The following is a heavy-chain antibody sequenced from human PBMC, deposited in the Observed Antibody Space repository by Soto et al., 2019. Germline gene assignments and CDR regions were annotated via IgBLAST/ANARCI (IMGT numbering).Heavy chain of an antibody. CDR2: MNPNSGNT. J-gene: IGHJ5*02. D-gene: IGHD1-1*01. V-gene: IGHV1-8*01. Sequence: ASVKVSCKASGYTFTSYDINWVRQATGQGLEWMGWMNPNSGNTGYAQKFQGRVTMTRNTSISTAYMELSSLRSEDTAVYYCARVEVNWNDVWWFDTWGQGTLVTVSS. CDR3: ARVEVNWNDVWWFDT. CDR1: GYTFTSYD.